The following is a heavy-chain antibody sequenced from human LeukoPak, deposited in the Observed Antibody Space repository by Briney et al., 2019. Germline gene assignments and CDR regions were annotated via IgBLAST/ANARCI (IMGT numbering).Heavy chain of an antibody. CDR2: IIPIFGTA. D-gene: IGHD3-10*01. CDR3: ARDRRGVDSPTLFDY. Sequence: EASVTVSCKASGGTFSSYAISWVRQAPGQGLEWMGGIIPIFGTANYAQKFQGRVTITADESTSTAYMELSSLRSEDTAVYYCARDRRGVDSPTLFDYWGQGTLVTVSS. V-gene: IGHV1-69*13. J-gene: IGHJ4*02. CDR1: GGTFSSYA.